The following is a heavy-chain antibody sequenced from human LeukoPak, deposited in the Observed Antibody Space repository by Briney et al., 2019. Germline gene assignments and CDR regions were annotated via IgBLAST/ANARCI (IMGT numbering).Heavy chain of an antibody. CDR1: GFTFSSYW. CDR3: ARDSGSH. V-gene: IGHV3-7*05. Sequence: GGSLRLSCAASGFTFSSYWMTWVRQAPGKGLEWVGNIKPDGSASNYVDSVKGRFTISRDNANNSLYLQMNTLRAEDTAVYYCARDSGSHWGQGTLVTVSS. CDR2: IKPDGSAS. D-gene: IGHD1-26*01. J-gene: IGHJ4*02.